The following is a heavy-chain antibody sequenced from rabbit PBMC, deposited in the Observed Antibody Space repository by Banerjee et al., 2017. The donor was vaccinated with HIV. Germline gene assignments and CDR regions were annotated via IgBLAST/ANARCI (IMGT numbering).Heavy chain of an antibody. V-gene: IGHV1S40*01. CDR3: ARLHPGSSVYTGAFDP. D-gene: IGHD8-1*01. Sequence: QSLEESGGDLVKPGASLTLTCTASGIDFNNYYYMCWVRQAPGKGLEWIGCIYFGSGSTYYASWAKGRFTISKTSSTTVTLQMTSLTAADTATYFCARLHPGSSVYTGAFDPWGPGTLVTVS. CDR1: GIDFNNYYY. J-gene: IGHJ2*01. CDR2: IYFGSGST.